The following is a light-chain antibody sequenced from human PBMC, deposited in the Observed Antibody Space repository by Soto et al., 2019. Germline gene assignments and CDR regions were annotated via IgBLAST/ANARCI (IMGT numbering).Light chain of an antibody. J-gene: IGKJ1*01. CDR3: QQSYSTPRT. CDR2: AVS. Sequence: DIQMTQSPSSLSASVGDRVTITCRASQSISNYLNWYQQKPGKAPILLMYAVSSLQSGGPSRFGGSGSGTEFTITISRLQTEDCAIYYCQQSYSTPRTFGQGTKVEIK. V-gene: IGKV1-39*01. CDR1: QSISNY.